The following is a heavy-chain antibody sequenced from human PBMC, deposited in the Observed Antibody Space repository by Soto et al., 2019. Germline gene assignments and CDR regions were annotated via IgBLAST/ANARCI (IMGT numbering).Heavy chain of an antibody. J-gene: IGHJ5*02. D-gene: IGHD3-16*01. CDR3: ARMATFGSLNWFDP. CDR2: MNPGSGDT. Sequence: ASVKVSCKASGYNFTNNDVSWVRQATGRGLEWMGWMNPGSGDTGYAQKFQGRVTMTRDISIATAYMELSSLRSDDTAIYYCARMATFGSLNWFDPWSQGTLVTVSS. CDR1: GYNFTNND. V-gene: IGHV1-8*01.